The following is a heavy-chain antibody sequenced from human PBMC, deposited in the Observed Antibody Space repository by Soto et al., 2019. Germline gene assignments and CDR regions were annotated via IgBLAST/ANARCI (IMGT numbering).Heavy chain of an antibody. Sequence: PGESLKISCKGSGYSFTSYWIGWVRQMPGKGLEWMGIIYPGDSDTRYSPSFQGQVTISADKSISTAYLQWSSLKASDTAMYYCARHGWSDYYYYGMDVWGQGTTATVSS. D-gene: IGHD3-3*01. CDR1: GYSFTSYW. CDR3: ARHGWSDYYYYGMDV. J-gene: IGHJ6*02. CDR2: IYPGDSDT. V-gene: IGHV5-51*01.